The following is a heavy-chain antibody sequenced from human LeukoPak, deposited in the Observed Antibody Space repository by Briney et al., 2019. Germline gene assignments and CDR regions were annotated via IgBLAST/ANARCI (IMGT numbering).Heavy chain of an antibody. Sequence: PGGSLRLSCEASGITISNAWMSWVRQPPGKGLEWVGRIKSKSDGGTTDHAGPVEGRFTISRDDSKNILYLHMNSLIIEDTAVYYCTTPPDWGQGTLVTVSS. V-gene: IGHV3-15*01. CDR1: GITISNAW. CDR3: TTPPD. J-gene: IGHJ4*02. CDR2: IKSKSDGGTT.